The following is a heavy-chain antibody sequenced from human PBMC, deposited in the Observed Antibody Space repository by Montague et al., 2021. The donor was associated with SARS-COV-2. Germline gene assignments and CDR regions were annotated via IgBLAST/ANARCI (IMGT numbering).Heavy chain of an antibody. CDR3: ARVPLYFEGFDS. CDR2: VNQSGGT. Sequence: SETLSLTCAVLGGSLSNNYWTWVRQPPGKGLEWIGEVNQSGGTTXXNPXREGRVTISVDRSSNRMSLNLESVTAADTAVYYCARVPLYFEGFDSWGPGILVAVSS. D-gene: IGHD3-9*01. V-gene: IGHV4-34*01. CDR1: GGSLSNNY. J-gene: IGHJ4*02.